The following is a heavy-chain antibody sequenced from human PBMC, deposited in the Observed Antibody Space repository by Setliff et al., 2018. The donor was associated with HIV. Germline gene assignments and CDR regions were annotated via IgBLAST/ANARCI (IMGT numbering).Heavy chain of an antibody. J-gene: IGHJ3*02. V-gene: IGHV1-46*01. D-gene: IGHD3-22*01. CDR3: ARMIVLSASSPPNAFDI. CDR2: INPSGGST. CDR1: GYTFTSYY. Sequence: GASVKVSCKASGYTFTSYYMHWVRQAPGQGLEWMGIINPSGGSTSYAQKFQGRVTMTTDTSTSTAYMELRSLRSDDTAVYYCARMIVLSASSPPNAFDIWGQGTMVTVSS.